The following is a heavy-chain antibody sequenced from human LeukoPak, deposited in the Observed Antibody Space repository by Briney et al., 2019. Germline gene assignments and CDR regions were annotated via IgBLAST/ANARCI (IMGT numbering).Heavy chain of an antibody. J-gene: IGHJ5*02. D-gene: IGHD2-15*01. CDR1: GGSFSTYY. Sequence: SETLSLTCTVSGGSFSTYYWSWIRQSPGKGLECIGYIHYTGSTNYNPSLKSRVTISVETSKNQFSLKLSSVTPADTAVYYCARDLCSGGSCYPGWLDPWGQGTLVTVSS. CDR2: IHYTGST. V-gene: IGHV4-59*01. CDR3: ARDLCSGGSCYPGWLDP.